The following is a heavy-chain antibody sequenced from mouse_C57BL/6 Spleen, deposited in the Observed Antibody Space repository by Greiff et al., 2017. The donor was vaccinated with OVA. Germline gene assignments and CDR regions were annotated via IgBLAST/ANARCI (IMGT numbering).Heavy chain of an antibody. CDR1: GYTFPDYY. D-gene: IGHD2-3*01. CDR3: ARTLGYDGYCYAMDY. Sequence: VQLQQSGAELVRPGASVKLSCKASGYTFPDYYINWVKQRPGQGLEWIARIYPGSGNTYYNEKFKGKATLTAEKSSSTAYMQLSSLTSEDSAVYFCARTLGYDGYCYAMDYWGQGTSVTVSS. V-gene: IGHV1-76*01. CDR2: IYPGSGNT. J-gene: IGHJ4*01.